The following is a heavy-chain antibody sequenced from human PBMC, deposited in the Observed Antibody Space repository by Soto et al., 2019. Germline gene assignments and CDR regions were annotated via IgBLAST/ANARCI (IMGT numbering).Heavy chain of an antibody. V-gene: IGHV1-3*01. J-gene: IGHJ4*02. CDR2: INAANGNT. D-gene: IGHD5-18*01. Sequence: VSVKVSCKASGYTFTTYAMHWVRQAPGQRLEWMGWINAANGNTKYSQKFQGRVTITRDTSASTAYMELSSLRSEDTAVYTCARSLMNPAMVTFYYFDYWGQGTLVTVSS. CDR3: ARSLMNPAMVTFYYFDY. CDR1: GYTFTTYA.